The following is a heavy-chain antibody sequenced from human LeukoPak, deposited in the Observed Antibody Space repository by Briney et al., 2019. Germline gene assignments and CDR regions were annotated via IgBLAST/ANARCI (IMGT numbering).Heavy chain of an antibody. Sequence: GESLKISCKGSGYSFTSYWISWVRQMPGKGLEWMGRIDPGDSYTNYSPSFQGHVTISADKSISTAYLQWSSLKASDTAMYYCARRGDLYYYYGMDVWGQGTTVTVSS. V-gene: IGHV5-10-1*01. CDR2: IDPGDSYT. D-gene: IGHD6-25*01. CDR3: ARRGDLYYYYGMDV. J-gene: IGHJ6*02. CDR1: GYSFTSYW.